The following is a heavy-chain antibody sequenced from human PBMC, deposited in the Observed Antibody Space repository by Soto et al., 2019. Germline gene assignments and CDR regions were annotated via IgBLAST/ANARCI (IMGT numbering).Heavy chain of an antibody. CDR2: ISAYNGNT. V-gene: IGHV1-18*01. CDR1: GYTLTSYG. CDR3: ARDRPVEYSSSDGFDY. D-gene: IGHD6-6*01. J-gene: IGHJ4*02. Sequence: ASVKVSCKASGYTLTSYGISWVRQAPGQGLEWMGWISAYNGNTNYAQKLQGRVTMTTDTSTSTAYMELRSLRSDDTAVYYCARDRPVEYSSSDGFDYWGQGTLVTVSS.